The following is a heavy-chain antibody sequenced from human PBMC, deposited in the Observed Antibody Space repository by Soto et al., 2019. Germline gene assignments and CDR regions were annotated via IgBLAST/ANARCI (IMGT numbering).Heavy chain of an antibody. CDR2: IYTGGST. Sequence: EVSLVESGGGLVQPGGSLRLSCAASGFTVSGRYMNWVRQAPGKGLEWVSGIYTGGSTLYTDSVKGRFTISRDNSKNSLLLQMDTVRVEDTATYCSAGRYRPYILSAMDVWGQGTTVTVSS. J-gene: IGHJ6*02. CDR3: AGRYRPYILSAMDV. D-gene: IGHD3-16*01. V-gene: IGHV3-53*01. CDR1: GFTVSGRY.